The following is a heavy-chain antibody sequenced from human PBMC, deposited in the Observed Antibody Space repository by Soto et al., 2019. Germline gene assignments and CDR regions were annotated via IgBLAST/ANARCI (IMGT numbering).Heavy chain of an antibody. J-gene: IGHJ3*02. V-gene: IGHV3-33*01. CDR2: IWYDGSIE. D-gene: IGHD3-9*01. Sequence: QVQLVESGGGVVQPGTSLRLSCAASGFTFNTYVMHWVRQAPGKGLEWVALIWYDGSIENYADSVKGRFSISRDNSENMLYLQMSSLRAEGTAVYYCAREDVLTGRSDAFDIWGQGTMVTVSS. CDR1: GFTFNTYV. CDR3: AREDVLTGRSDAFDI.